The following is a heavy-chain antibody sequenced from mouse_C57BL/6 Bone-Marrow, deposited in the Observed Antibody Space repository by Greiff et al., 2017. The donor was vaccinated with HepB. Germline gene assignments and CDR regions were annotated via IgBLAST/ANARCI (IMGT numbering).Heavy chain of an antibody. J-gene: IGHJ4*01. Sequence: EVKLQESGPGLVKPSQSLSLTCSVTGYSITSGYYWNWIRQFPGNKLEWMGYISYDGSNNYNPSLKNRISITRDTSKNQFFLKLNSVTTEDTATYYCARDKISAYYYGSSYVLYAMDYWGQGTSVTVSS. CDR1: GYSITSGYY. CDR3: ARDKISAYYYGSSYVLYAMDY. CDR2: ISYDGSN. D-gene: IGHD1-1*01. V-gene: IGHV3-6*01.